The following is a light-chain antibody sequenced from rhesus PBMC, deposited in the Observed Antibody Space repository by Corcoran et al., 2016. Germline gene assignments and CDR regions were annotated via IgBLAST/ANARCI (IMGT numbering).Light chain of an antibody. CDR1: QSVSSY. CDR3: YQHSSGYS. J-gene: IGKJ2*01. Sequence: QVILTQSPATLSLSPGERATLSCRASQSVSSYLAWYQQQPGQAPRLLIYGASSRATVIPDRFSGRGSVTDFTLTISSLEPEDVGVYHCYQHSSGYSFGQGTKVEIK. CDR2: GAS. V-gene: IGKV3-10*01.